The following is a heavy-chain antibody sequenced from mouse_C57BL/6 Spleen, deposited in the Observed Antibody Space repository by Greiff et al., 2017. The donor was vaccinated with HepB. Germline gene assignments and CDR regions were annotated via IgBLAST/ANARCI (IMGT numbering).Heavy chain of an antibody. V-gene: IGHV5-4*01. J-gene: IGHJ4*01. Sequence: EVHLVESGGGLVKPGGSLKLSCAASGFTFSSYAMSWVRQTPEKRLEWVATISDGGSYTYYPDNVKGRFTISRDNAKNNLYLQMSHLKSEDTAMYYCARALLLPYYYAMDYWGQGTSVTVSS. CDR1: GFTFSSYA. CDR3: ARALLLPYYYAMDY. D-gene: IGHD2-3*01. CDR2: ISDGGSYT.